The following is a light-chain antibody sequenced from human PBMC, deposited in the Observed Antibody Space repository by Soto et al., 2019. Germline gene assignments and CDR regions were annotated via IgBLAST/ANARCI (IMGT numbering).Light chain of an antibody. CDR1: SDVGGYNY. CDR3: SSYAGSNNRV. J-gene: IGLJ2*01. V-gene: IGLV2-8*01. CDR2: EVS. Sequence: QSALTQPPSASGSPGQSVTISCTGTSDVGGYNYVSWYQQHPGKAPKLMIYEVSKRPAGVPDRFSGSKSGNTASLTVSGLQAEDEADYYCSSYAGSNNRVFGGGTKLTVL.